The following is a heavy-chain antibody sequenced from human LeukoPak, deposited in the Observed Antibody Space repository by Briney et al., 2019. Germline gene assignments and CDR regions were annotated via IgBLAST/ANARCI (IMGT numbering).Heavy chain of an antibody. CDR3: ARQARITMVRRRGNWFDP. V-gene: IGHV4-34*01. J-gene: IGHJ5*02. CDR1: GGSFSGYY. CDR2: INHSGST. Sequence: SETLSLTCAVYGGSFSGYYWSWIRQPPGKGLEWIGEINHSGSTNYNPSLKSRVTISVDTSKNQFSLKLSSVTAADTAVYYCARQARITMVRRRGNWFDPWGQGTLVTVSS. D-gene: IGHD3-10*01.